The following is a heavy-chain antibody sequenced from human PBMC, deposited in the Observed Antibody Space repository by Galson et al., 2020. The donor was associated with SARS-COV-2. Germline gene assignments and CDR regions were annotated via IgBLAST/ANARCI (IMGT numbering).Heavy chain of an antibody. CDR3: ARVGTRSGWKYYFDY. CDR2: INSDGSST. J-gene: IGHJ4*02. D-gene: IGHD6-19*01. Sequence: TGGSLRLSCAASGFTFSSSWMHWVRQAPGKGLVWVSRINSDGSSTSYGDSVKGRFTISRDNAKNTLYLQMNSLRAEDTAVYYCARVGTRSGWKYYFDYWGQGTLVTVSS. CDR1: GFTFSSSW. V-gene: IGHV3-74*01.